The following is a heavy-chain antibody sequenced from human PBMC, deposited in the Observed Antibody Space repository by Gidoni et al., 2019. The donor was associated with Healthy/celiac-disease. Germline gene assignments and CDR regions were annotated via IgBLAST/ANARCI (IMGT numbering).Heavy chain of an antibody. CDR3: ARLELPLGAFDI. CDR2: IYYSGST. V-gene: IGHV4-39*01. CDR1: GGSISSSSYY. J-gene: IGHJ3*02. D-gene: IGHD1-7*01. Sequence: QLQLQESGPGLVKPSETLSLTCTVSGGSISSSSYYWGWIRQPPGKGLEWIGSIYYSGSTYYNPSLKSRVTISVDTSKNQFSLKLSSVTAADTAVYYCARLELPLGAFDIWGQGTMVTVSS.